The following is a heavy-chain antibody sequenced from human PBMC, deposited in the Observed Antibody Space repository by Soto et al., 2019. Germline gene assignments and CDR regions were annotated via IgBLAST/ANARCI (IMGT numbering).Heavy chain of an antibody. J-gene: IGHJ6*02. CDR3: ARRGGYSSAGMDV. D-gene: IGHD5-18*01. Sequence: QVQLQESGPGLVKPSETLSLTCTVSGGSISSYYWSWIRQPPGKGLEWIGYIYYSGSTNYNPSLKSRVTISVDTSKNQFSLKLSSVTAADTAVYYCARRGGYSSAGMDVWGQGTTVTVSS. V-gene: IGHV4-59*01. CDR1: GGSISSYY. CDR2: IYYSGST.